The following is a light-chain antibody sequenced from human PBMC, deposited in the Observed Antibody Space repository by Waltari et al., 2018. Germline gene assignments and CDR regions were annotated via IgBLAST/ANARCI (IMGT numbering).Light chain of an antibody. CDR2: WAS. J-gene: IGKJ4*01. Sequence: DIVMTQSPDSLAVSLGERDTINCKSSQSVLHTNNRNYLAWYQQRPGQSPKLLFSWASDRESGVPDRFSGSGSGTDFTLTITSLQAEDVATYYCQQYYATPLTFGGGTKVVIK. CDR3: QQYYATPLT. CDR1: QSVLHTNNRNY. V-gene: IGKV4-1*01.